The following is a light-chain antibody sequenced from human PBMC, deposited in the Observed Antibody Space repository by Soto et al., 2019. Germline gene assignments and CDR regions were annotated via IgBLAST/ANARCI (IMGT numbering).Light chain of an antibody. CDR3: QQYNNWPRIT. CDR1: QSVSSN. V-gene: IGKV3-15*01. J-gene: IGKJ5*01. CDR2: GAS. Sequence: EIVITQSPATPSVSPGERATLSCRASQSVSSNLAWYQQKPGQAPRLLIYGASTRATGIPARFSGSGSGTEFTLTISSLQSEDFAVYYCQQYNNWPRITFGQGTRLEI.